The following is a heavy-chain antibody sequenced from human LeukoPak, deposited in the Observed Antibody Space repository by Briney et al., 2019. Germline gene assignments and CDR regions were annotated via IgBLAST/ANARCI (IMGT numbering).Heavy chain of an antibody. D-gene: IGHD3-3*01. Sequence: SETLSLTCTVSGGSISSHYWSWIRQPPGKGLEWIGYIYYSGSTNYNPSLKSRVTISVDTSKNQFSLKLSSVTAADTAVYYCARAGYYDFWSGYYGGNYYYYYMGVWGKGTTVTISS. CDR3: ARAGYYDFWSGYYGGNYYYYYMGV. CDR1: GGSISSHY. V-gene: IGHV4-59*11. CDR2: IYYSGST. J-gene: IGHJ6*03.